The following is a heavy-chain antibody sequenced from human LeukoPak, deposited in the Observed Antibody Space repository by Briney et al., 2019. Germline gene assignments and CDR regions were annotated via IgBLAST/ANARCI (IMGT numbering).Heavy chain of an antibody. CDR3: ASPSYYDFWSGYYPLDY. D-gene: IGHD3-3*01. Sequence: ASVKVSCKASGYTFTSYYMHWVRQAPGQGLEWMGIINPSGGSTSYAQKFQGRVTMTRDTSTSTVYMELSSLRSEDTAAYYCASPSYYDFWSGYYPLDYWGQGTLVTVSS. J-gene: IGHJ4*02. CDR1: GYTFTSYY. CDR2: INPSGGST. V-gene: IGHV1-46*01.